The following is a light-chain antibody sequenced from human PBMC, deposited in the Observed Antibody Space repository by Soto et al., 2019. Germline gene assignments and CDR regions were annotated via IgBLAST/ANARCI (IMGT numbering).Light chain of an antibody. CDR2: HVS. J-gene: IGKJ2*01. V-gene: IGKV2-30*02. CDR3: MQGTQRPYT. Sequence: DVVMTQSPHSLPVTLGQTASISCRSSQGLLHSNGITFLAWYQQRPGQSPRRLIYHVSNRDSGVPDRFSGSGSGTDFTLEISRVEAEDVGVYFCMQGTQRPYTFGQGTKLEI. CDR1: QGLLHSNGITF.